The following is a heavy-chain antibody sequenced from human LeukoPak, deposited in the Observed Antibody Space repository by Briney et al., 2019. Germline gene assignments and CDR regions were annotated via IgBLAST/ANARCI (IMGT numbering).Heavy chain of an antibody. V-gene: IGHV3-7*01. CDR3: ARDPNYYDSSGYYDY. CDR2: IKQDGSEK. J-gene: IGHJ4*02. CDR1: GFTFSSYW. D-gene: IGHD3-22*01. Sequence: GGSLRLSCXXSGFTFSSYWMSWVRQAPGRGLEWVANIKQDGSEKYYVDSVKGRFTISRDNAKNSLYLQMNSLRAEDTAVYYCARDPNYYDSSGYYDYWGQGTLVTVSS.